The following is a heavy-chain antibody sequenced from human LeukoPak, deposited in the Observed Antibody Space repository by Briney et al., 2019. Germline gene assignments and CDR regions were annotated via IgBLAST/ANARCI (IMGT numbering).Heavy chain of an antibody. V-gene: IGHV3-7*01. CDR3: ARGGYCSGGSCYSVDDYYYMDV. CDR1: GFTFTTYW. J-gene: IGHJ6*03. Sequence: GESLRLSCAASGFTFTTYWMSWVRQAPGKGLEWVANIKQDGTEKYYVDSVKGRFTISRDNAKNTLYLQMNSLRAEDTAVYYCARGGYCSGGSCYSVDDYYYMDVWGKGTTVTVSS. CDR2: IKQDGTEK. D-gene: IGHD2-15*01.